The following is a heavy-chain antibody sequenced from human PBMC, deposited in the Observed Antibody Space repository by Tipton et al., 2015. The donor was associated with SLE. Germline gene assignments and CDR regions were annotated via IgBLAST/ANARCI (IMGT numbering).Heavy chain of an antibody. D-gene: IGHD3-3*01. CDR2: INHSGST. J-gene: IGHJ4*02. V-gene: IGHV4-34*01. CDR1: GGSFSGYY. Sequence: TLSLTCTVSGGSFSGYYWSWIRQPPEKGLEWIGEINHSGSTNYNPSLKSRVTISVDTSKNQFSLKLSSVTAADTAVYYCARGRHDFWSAVGDWGQGTLVTVSS. CDR3: ARGRHDFWSAVGD.